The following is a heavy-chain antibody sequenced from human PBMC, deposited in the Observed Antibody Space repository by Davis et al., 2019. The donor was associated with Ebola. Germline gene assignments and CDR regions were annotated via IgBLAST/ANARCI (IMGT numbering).Heavy chain of an antibody. V-gene: IGHV4-34*01. CDR3: ARHVFGSELQWLDH. CDR1: GGSFSGYY. J-gene: IGHJ4*02. Sequence: MPGGSLRLSCAVYGGSFSGYYWSWIRQPPGKGLEWIGEINHSGSTNYNPSLKSRVTISVDTSKNQFSLKLSSVTAADTAVYYCARHVFGSELQWLDHWGQGTLVTVSS. D-gene: IGHD6-19*01. CDR2: INHSGST.